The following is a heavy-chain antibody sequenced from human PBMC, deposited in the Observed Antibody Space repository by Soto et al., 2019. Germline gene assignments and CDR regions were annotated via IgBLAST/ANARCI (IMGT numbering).Heavy chain of an antibody. V-gene: IGHV1-18*01. CDR2: ISAYDGKT. CDR1: GYTFNTYG. D-gene: IGHD2-21*02. Sequence: ASVKVSCKTSGYTFNTYGINWVRQAPGQGLELMGWISAYDGKTTYAEKFQGRVTLTTDTSTSTAYMELRSLKTEDTAVYYCTTEPLDGGNSAYYWGQGTLVTVSS. J-gene: IGHJ4*02. CDR3: TTEPLDGGNSAYY.